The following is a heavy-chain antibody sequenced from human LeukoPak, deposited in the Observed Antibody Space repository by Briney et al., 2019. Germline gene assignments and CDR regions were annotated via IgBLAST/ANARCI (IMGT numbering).Heavy chain of an antibody. CDR1: GFTFSSYG. J-gene: IGHJ6*02. CDR3: ARAGGTYSGYGDGMDV. V-gene: IGHV3-33*01. Sequence: PSGGSLRLSCAASGFTFSSYGMHWVRQAPGKGLEWVAVIWYDGSNKYYADSVKGRFTISRDNSKNTLYLQMNSLRAEDMAVYYCARAGGTYSGYGDGMDVWGQGTTVTVSS. D-gene: IGHD5-12*01. CDR2: IWYDGSNK.